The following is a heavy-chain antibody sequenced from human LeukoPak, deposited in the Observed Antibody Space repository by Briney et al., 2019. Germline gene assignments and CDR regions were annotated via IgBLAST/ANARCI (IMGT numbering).Heavy chain of an antibody. CDR1: GFSFSTFW. J-gene: IGHJ4*02. CDR2: IKHDGSVK. V-gene: IGHV3-7*04. Sequence: RGCLRLSCTAPGFSFSTFWMNWVRQAPGKGLEWVANIKHDGSVKYYVDSVKGRFTISRDNAMQSLYLQMNSLRAEDTAVYYCAGGVSYWGRGTLVTVSS. CDR3: AGGVSY.